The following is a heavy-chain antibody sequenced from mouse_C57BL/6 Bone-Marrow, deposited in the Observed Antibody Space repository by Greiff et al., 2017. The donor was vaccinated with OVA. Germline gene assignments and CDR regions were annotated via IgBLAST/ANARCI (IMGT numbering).Heavy chain of an antibody. CDR1: GFSLTSYG. D-gene: IGHD1-1*01. J-gene: IGHJ1*03. V-gene: IGHV2-4*01. CDR3: AKKDYGSRGYFDV. Sequence: QVQLKESGPGLVQPSQSLSITCTVSGFSLTSYGVHWVRQPPGKGLEWLGVIWSGGSTDYNAAFISRLSISKDNSKSQVFFKMNSLQADDTAIYYCAKKDYGSRGYFDVWGTGTTVTVSS. CDR2: IWSGGST.